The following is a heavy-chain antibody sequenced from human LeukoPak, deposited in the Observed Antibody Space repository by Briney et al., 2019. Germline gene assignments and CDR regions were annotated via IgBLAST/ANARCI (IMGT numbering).Heavy chain of an antibody. D-gene: IGHD3-10*01. J-gene: IGHJ6*02. V-gene: IGHV3-74*01. Sequence: GGSLRLSCAASGFTFSTYWMHWVRQAPGRGLVWVSRINSDGGTTDYADSVKGRFTISRDNAKNTLYLQMNSLRAEDTAVYYCAESAIYYGSGSYYLDVWGQGTTVTVSS. CDR3: AESAIYYGSGSYYLDV. CDR2: INSDGGTT. CDR1: GFTFSTYW.